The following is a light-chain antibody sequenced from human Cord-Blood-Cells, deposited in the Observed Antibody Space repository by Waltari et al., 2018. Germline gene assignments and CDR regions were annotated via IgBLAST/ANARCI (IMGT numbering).Light chain of an antibody. CDR1: QSVLYRSNNKHY. CDR2: WAS. J-gene: IGKJ2*01. V-gene: IGKV4-1*01. Sequence: DIVMTQSPASLAVSLGERATINRKSSQSVLYRSNNKHYLAWDQQKPGQPPKLLIYWASTRESGVPDRFSGSGSGTDFTLTISSLQAEDVAVYYCQQYYSTPYTFGQGTKLEIK. CDR3: QQYYSTPYT.